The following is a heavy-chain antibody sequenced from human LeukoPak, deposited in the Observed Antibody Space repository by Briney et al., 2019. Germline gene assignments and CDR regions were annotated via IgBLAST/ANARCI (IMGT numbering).Heavy chain of an antibody. J-gene: IGHJ4*02. CDR3: ARSLGVAAAGRTFDY. CDR1: GGSFSGYY. V-gene: IGHV4-34*01. D-gene: IGHD6-13*01. CDR2: INHSGST. Sequence: SETLSLTCAVYGGSFSGYYWSWIRQPPGKGLEWIGEINHSGSTNYNPSLKSRVTISVDTSKSQFSLKLSSVTAADTAVYYCARSLGVAAAGRTFDYWGQGTLVTVSS.